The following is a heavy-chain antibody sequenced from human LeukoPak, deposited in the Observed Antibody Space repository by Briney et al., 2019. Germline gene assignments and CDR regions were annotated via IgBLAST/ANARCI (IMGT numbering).Heavy chain of an antibody. Sequence: SETLSLTCTVSGASLSFTSQSCGWVRQTPGKGLEWMATFHSSGSTFYSSSLQSRVTISADTSRSQFSLNLNSVTAADTAVYYCVRLPTGFPNWFDTWGQGSLVTVSS. CDR3: VRLPTGFPNWFDT. CDR1: GASLSFTSQS. CDR2: FHSSGST. J-gene: IGHJ5*02. V-gene: IGHV4-39*01.